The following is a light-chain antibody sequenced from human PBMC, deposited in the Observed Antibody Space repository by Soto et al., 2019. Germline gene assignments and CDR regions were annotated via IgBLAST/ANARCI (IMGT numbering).Light chain of an antibody. CDR1: SSDVGGYNY. CDR3: SSYTSSSTLEV. V-gene: IGLV2-14*01. J-gene: IGLJ3*02. CDR2: EVS. Sequence: QSALTQPASVSGSPGQSITISCTGTSSDVGGYNYVSWYQQHPGKAPKLMIYEVSNRPSGVSNRFSGSKSDNTASLTISGLQAEDEADYYCSSYTSSSTLEVFGGGTKLTVL.